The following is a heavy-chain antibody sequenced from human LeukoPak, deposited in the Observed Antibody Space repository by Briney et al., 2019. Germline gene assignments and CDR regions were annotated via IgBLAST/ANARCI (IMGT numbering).Heavy chain of an antibody. CDR2: IWYDGSNK. CDR1: GFTFSSYG. Sequence: GGSLRLSCAASGFTFSSYGMHWVRQAPGKGLEWVAVIWYDGSNKYYADSVKGRFTISRDNSKNTLYLQMNSLRAEDTAVYYCARDSWAYYDSSGYYVGYYFDYWSQGTLVTVSS. V-gene: IGHV3-33*01. CDR3: ARDSWAYYDSSGYYVGYYFDY. J-gene: IGHJ4*02. D-gene: IGHD3-22*01.